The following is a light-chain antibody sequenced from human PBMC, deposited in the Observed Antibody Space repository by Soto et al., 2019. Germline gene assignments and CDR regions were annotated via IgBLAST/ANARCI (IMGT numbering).Light chain of an antibody. CDR2: DVT. V-gene: IGLV2-11*01. Sequence: QSALTQPASVSGSPGQSITISCTGTSSDIGGYNYVSWYQQNPGKAPKLIISDVTKRPSGVPDRFSGSKSANTASLTISGLQAEDEADYYCCSYAGSYTYVVFGGGTKLTVL. CDR1: SSDIGGYNY. J-gene: IGLJ2*01. CDR3: CSYAGSYTYVV.